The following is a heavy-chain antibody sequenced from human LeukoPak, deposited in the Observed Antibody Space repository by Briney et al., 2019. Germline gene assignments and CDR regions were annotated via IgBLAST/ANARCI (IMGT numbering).Heavy chain of an antibody. CDR2: MYYTGST. CDR1: GGSISSGNYY. CDR3: ARLRVTMRVVVTLFDY. D-gene: IGHD3-22*01. J-gene: IGHJ4*02. Sequence: SETLSLTCTVSGGSISSGNYYWGWIRQPPGKGLEWIGSMYYTGSTYYNPSLKSRVTISIDTSKNQFSLKLNSVTAADTAVYYCARLRVTMRVVVTLFDYWGRGILVTVSS. V-gene: IGHV4-39*01.